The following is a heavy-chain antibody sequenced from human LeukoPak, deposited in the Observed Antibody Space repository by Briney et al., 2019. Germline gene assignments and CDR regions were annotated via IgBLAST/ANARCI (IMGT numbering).Heavy chain of an antibody. D-gene: IGHD2-2*01. CDR2: IYYSGST. Sequence: SETLSLTCTVSGGSISSGDYYWSWIRQPPGKGLEWIGYIYYSGSTYYNPSLKSRVTISVDTSKNQFSLKLSSVTAADTAVYYCARSLVVPAEYYVDVWGKGTTVTVSS. V-gene: IGHV4-30-4*08. CDR3: ARSLVVPAEYYVDV. J-gene: IGHJ6*03. CDR1: GGSISSGDYY.